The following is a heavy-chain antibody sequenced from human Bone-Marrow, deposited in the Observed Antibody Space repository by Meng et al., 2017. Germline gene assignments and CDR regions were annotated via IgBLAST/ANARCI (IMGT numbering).Heavy chain of an antibody. Sequence: SVKVSCKASGGTFSSYTISWVRQAPGQGLEWMGRIIPILGIANYAQKFQGRVTITRNTSISTAYMELSSLRSEDTAVYYCARGHYYDTLGGWFDPWGQGTLVTVSS. J-gene: IGHJ5*02. V-gene: IGHV1-69*02. CDR1: GGTFSSYT. D-gene: IGHD3-22*01. CDR3: ARGHYYDTLGGWFDP. CDR2: IIPILGIA.